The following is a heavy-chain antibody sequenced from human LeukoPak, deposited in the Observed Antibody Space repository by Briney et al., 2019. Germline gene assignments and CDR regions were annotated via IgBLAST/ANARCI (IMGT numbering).Heavy chain of an antibody. CDR1: GYTLTELS. D-gene: IGHD1-26*01. J-gene: IGHJ5*02. Sequence: ASVKVSCKVSGYTLTELSMHWVRQAPGKGLEWMGGLDPEDGETIYAQKFQGRVTMTEDTSTDTAYMELSSLRSEDTAVYYCASSSGSYGWFDPWGQGTLATVSS. CDR3: ASSSGSYGWFDP. CDR2: LDPEDGET. V-gene: IGHV1-24*01.